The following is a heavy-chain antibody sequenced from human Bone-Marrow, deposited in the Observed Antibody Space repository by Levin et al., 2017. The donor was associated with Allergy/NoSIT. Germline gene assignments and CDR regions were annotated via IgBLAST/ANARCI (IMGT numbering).Heavy chain of an antibody. CDR3: VRVLGDIWGSFAY. CDR1: GFTFSDYT. J-gene: IGHJ4*02. V-gene: IGHV3-21*01. D-gene: IGHD3-16*01. Sequence: GESLKISCAVSGFTFSDYTMNWVRQSPGKGLEWVSYISGTSTFINYAASVKGRFTISRDNANNSLSLQMNSLRDEDTAIYYCVRVLGDIWGSFAYWGQGAHVTVSS. CDR2: ISGTSTFI.